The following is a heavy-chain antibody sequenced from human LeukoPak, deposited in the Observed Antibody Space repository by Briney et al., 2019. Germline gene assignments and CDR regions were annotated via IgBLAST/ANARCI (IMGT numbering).Heavy chain of an antibody. J-gene: IGHJ6*03. D-gene: IGHD3-22*01. V-gene: IGHV3-23*01. CDR1: GLTFSSYG. Sequence: GGTLRLSCAASGLTFSSYGMSWVRQAPGKGLEWVSVISGSGGNTYYADSVNGRFTISRDNSNNTMYLHMKSLRAEDTAVYYCAGEQVGYYYDSSGYYWYYYYYMDVWGKGTTVTVSS. CDR3: AGEQVGYYYDSSGYYWYYYYYMDV. CDR2: ISGSGGNT.